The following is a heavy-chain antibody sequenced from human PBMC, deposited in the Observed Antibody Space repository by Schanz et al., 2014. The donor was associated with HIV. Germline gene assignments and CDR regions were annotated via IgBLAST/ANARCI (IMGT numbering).Heavy chain of an antibody. CDR1: GFTFSSFG. Sequence: QAQLVQSGGGVARPGRSLRLSCAASGFTFSSFGMHWVRQTPGKGLECVAAIWYDGSIEYYTDSVKGRFTLSRDNSKKTVYLQMNSLRGEDSGVYYCARDRVETVVSYYYYYGMDVWGQGTTVIVSS. D-gene: IGHD2-15*01. CDR2: IWYDGSIE. V-gene: IGHV3-33*01. J-gene: IGHJ6*02. CDR3: ARDRVETVVSYYYYYGMDV.